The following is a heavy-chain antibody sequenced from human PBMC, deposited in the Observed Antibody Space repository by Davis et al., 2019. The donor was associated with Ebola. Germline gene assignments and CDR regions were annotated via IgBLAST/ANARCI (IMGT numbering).Heavy chain of an antibody. V-gene: IGHV3-7*01. D-gene: IGHD3-22*01. CDR3: AREDGSGDFFIGTFRFFDF. CDR1: GFTFSRYW. CDR2: IRQDGSEK. Sequence: GGSLRLSCAASGFTFSRYWMSWVRQAPGKGLEWVANIRQDGSEKYYVDSVKGRFTISRDNDKNSLYLQMDSLRAEDTAVYYCAREDGSGDFFIGTFRFFDFWGQGTLVTVST. J-gene: IGHJ4*02.